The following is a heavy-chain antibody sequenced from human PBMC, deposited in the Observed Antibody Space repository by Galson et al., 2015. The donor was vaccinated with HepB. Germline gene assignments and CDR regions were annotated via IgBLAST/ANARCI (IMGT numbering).Heavy chain of an antibody. J-gene: IGHJ4*02. CDR2: ISGSGGST. V-gene: IGHV3-23*01. CDR1: GFTFSSYA. Sequence: SLRLSCAASGFTFSSYAMSWVRQAPGKGLEWVSVISGSGGSTYYADSVKGRFTISRDNSKNTLYLQMNSLRAEDTAVYYCALKGLLELFDYWGQGTLVTVSS. D-gene: IGHD1-26*01. CDR3: ALKGLLELFDY.